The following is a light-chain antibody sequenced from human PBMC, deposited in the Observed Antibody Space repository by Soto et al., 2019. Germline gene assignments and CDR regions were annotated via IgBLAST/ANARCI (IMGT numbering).Light chain of an antibody. CDR3: QQCDNLLT. J-gene: IGKJ4*01. CDR2: KAS. Sequence: DIKMTQSPSTLSASVGDTVSITSRASQSIDSWLAWYQQKPGTAPNLLIYKASSLQSGVPSRFSGSGSGTDFTFTISSLQPEDIATYYCQQCDNLLTFGGGTKV. V-gene: IGKV1-5*03. CDR1: QSIDSW.